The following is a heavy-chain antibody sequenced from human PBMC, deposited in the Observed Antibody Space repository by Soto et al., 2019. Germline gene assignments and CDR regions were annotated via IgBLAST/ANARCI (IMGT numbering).Heavy chain of an antibody. CDR3: ARVEGYSADERD. J-gene: IGHJ4*02. Sequence: QVQLVQSGAEVKRPGDSVTVSCKTSGYIFTSYWIHWVRQAPGQGFEWMGLIKPSGGSTTYAQKFQGRVTMTRDTPTSTVYMELRSLKSEDTAVYYCARVEGYSADERDWGQGTLVTVSS. D-gene: IGHD5-12*01. CDR2: IKPSGGST. V-gene: IGHV1-46*01. CDR1: GYIFTSYW.